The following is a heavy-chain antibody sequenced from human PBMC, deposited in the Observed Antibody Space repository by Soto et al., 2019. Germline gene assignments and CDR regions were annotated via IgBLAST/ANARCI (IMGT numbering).Heavy chain of an antibody. V-gene: IGHV4-39*01. Sequence: SETLSLTCTVSGGSISSSSYCWGWIRQPPGKGLEWIGSIYYSGSTYYNPSLKSRVTISVDTSKNQFSLKLSSVTAADTAVYYCASLFTWISSYGMDVWGQGTTVTVSS. J-gene: IGHJ6*02. CDR1: GGSISSSSYC. CDR2: IYYSGST. D-gene: IGHD5-12*01. CDR3: ASLFTWISSYGMDV.